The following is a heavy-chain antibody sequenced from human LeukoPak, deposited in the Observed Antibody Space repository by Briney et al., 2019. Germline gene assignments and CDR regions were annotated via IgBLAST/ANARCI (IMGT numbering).Heavy chain of an antibody. V-gene: IGHV1-2*02. Sequence: ASVKVSCKASGYTFSDYYMHWVRQAPGQGLEWMGWMSCKSGDTHYAQKFQGRVTMTRDTSISTAYMELNSLRSDDTAVYYCARGGDIDAFDMWGQGTMVTVST. CDR1: GYTFSDYY. J-gene: IGHJ3*02. CDR3: ARGGDIDAFDM. D-gene: IGHD5-18*01. CDR2: MSCKSGDT.